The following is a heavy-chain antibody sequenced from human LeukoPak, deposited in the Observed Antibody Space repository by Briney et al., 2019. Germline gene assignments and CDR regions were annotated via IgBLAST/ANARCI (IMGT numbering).Heavy chain of an antibody. Sequence: GGSLRLSCAASGFTVSSNYAMSWVRQAPGKGLEWVSAISGSGGSTYYADSVKGRFTISRDNSKNTLYLQMNSLRAEDTAVYYCAKGSSMIVLVPGYFDYWGQGTLVTVSS. CDR1: GFTVSSNYA. J-gene: IGHJ4*02. V-gene: IGHV3-23*01. D-gene: IGHD2-8*02. CDR3: AKGSSMIVLVPGYFDY. CDR2: ISGSGGST.